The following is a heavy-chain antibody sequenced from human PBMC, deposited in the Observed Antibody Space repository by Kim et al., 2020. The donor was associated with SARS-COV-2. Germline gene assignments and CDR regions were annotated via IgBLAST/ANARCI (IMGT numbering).Heavy chain of an antibody. V-gene: IGHV4-39*01. CDR2: IYYSGST. CDR1: GGSISSSYYY. D-gene: IGHD5-18*01. J-gene: IGHJ4*02. CDR3: ARHYGYNYGLVDY. Sequence: SETLSLTCTVSGGSISSSYYYWGWIRQPPGKGLEWIGSIYYSGSTYYNPSLKSRVTISVDTSKNQFSLKLSSVTAADTAVYYCARHYGYNYGLVDYWGQGTLVTVSS.